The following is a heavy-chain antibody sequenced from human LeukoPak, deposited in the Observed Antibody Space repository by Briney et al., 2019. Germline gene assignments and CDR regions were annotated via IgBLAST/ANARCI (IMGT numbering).Heavy chain of an antibody. CDR2: IYYSGST. CDR3: ARIKVGATFDY. CDR1: GGSISGGGYY. Sequence: SETLSLTCTVSGGSISGGGYYWSWVRQHPGKGLEWIGYIYYSGSTYYNPSLESRVTISVDTSKNQFSLKLISVTAADTAVYSCARIKVGATFDYWGQGTLVTVSS. D-gene: IGHD1-26*01. V-gene: IGHV4-31*03. J-gene: IGHJ4*02.